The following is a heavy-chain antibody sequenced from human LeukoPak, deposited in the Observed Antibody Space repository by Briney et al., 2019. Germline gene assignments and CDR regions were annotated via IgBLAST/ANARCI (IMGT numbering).Heavy chain of an antibody. CDR2: INHSGST. V-gene: IGHV4-34*01. D-gene: IGHD2-2*03. J-gene: IGHJ4*02. CDR1: GGSFSGYY. Sequence: SETLSLTCAVYGGSFSGYYWSWIRQPPGKGLEWIGEINHSGSTNYNPSLKSRVTIPVDTSKNQFSLKLSSVTAADTAVYYCARAWIAYDYWGQGTLVTVSS. CDR3: ARAWIAYDY.